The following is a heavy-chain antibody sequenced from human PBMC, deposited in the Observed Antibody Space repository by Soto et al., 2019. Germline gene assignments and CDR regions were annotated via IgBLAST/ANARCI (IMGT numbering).Heavy chain of an antibody. J-gene: IGHJ5*01. D-gene: IGHD1-1*01. CDR2: VHISGHS. V-gene: IGHV4-4*02. Sequence: SETLSLTCTLSVGSVRAPDWWNGVRQSPDKGLEWIAEVHISGHSNYNPSLRSRVSVSIDSSKNQFYLNLNSVTAADTAIYYCARVRQGCSANNCYFDPWGQGTQVTVSS. CDR1: VGSVRAPDW. CDR3: ARVRQGCSANNCYFDP.